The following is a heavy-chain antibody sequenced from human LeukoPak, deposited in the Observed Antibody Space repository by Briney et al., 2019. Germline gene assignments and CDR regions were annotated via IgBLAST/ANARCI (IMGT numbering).Heavy chain of an antibody. CDR1: GFTFSDYY. Sequence: PGGSLRLSCAASGFTFSDYYMSWIRQAPGKGLEWVSYISSSSTYTNYADSVKGRFTISRDNAKNSLYLQMNSLRAEDTAVYCCARGGALIIAAVGYYWGQGTLVTVSS. V-gene: IGHV3-11*06. D-gene: IGHD6-13*01. CDR2: ISSSSTYT. CDR3: ARGGALIIAAVGYY. J-gene: IGHJ4*02.